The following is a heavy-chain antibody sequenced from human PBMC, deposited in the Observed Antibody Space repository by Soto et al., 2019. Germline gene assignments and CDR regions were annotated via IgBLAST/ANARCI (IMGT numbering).Heavy chain of an antibody. Sequence: EVQLLESGGGLVQPGGSLRLSCTASGFTFSSYPMTWVRQAPGKGLEWVSAIDGTGAYIYYINSVTGRFTISRDNSKNTLYMQMNSLRAEDTAVYYCARNMAKPTYEAWGQGTLVT. CDR3: ARNMAKPTYEA. J-gene: IGHJ5*02. CDR1: GFTFSSYP. V-gene: IGHV3-23*01. D-gene: IGHD3-3*01. CDR2: IDGTGAYI.